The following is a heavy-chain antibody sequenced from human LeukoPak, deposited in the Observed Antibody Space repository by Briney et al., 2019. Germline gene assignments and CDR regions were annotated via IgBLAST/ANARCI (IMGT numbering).Heavy chain of an antibody. V-gene: IGHV3-7*01. D-gene: IGHD6-13*01. CDR1: GFTFSSYW. CDR3: ARDRYISRSWGYDFDY. CDR2: IKQDGSEK. J-gene: IGHJ4*02. Sequence: GGSLRLSCAASGFTFSSYWMSWVRQAPGKGLEWVANIKQDGSEKYYADSVKGRFTISRDNAKNSLYLQMNSLRAEDTAVYYCARDRYISRSWGYDFDYWGQGTLVTVSS.